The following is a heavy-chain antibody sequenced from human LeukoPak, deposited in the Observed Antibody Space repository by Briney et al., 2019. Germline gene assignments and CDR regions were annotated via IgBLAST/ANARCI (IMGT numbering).Heavy chain of an antibody. CDR1: GFTVSSNY. D-gene: IGHD7-27*01. J-gene: IGHJ6*02. CDR3: ARGVWGYYYGMDV. CDR2: IYSGGST. V-gene: IGHV3-66*01. Sequence: GGSLRLSCAASGFTVSSNYMSWVRQAPGKGLEWVSVIYSGGSTYYADSVKGRFTISRDNSKNTLYLQMNSLRAEDTAVYYCARGVWGYYYGMDVWGQGTTVTVSS.